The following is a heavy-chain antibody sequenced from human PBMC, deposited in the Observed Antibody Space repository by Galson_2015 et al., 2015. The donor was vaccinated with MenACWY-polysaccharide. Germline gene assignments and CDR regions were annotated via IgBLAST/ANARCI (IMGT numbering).Heavy chain of an antibody. J-gene: IGHJ4*02. CDR3: AREEKYSGSFYILY. CDR2: IFHSGPT. CDR1: DYSIGSGYF. D-gene: IGHD1-26*01. V-gene: IGHV4-38-2*02. Sequence: RSLTCAVSDYSIGSGYFWGWIRQPPGKGLEWIASIFHSGPTYYNPSLKSRVTISVDTSKNQFSLKLSSVTAADTAVYYCAREEKYSGSFYILYWGQGTLVTVSS.